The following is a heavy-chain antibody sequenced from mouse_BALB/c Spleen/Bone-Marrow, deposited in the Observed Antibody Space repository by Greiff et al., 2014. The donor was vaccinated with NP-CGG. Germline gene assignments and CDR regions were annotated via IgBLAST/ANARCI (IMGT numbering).Heavy chain of an antibody. V-gene: IGHV5-6-3*01. D-gene: IGHD2-4*01. J-gene: IGHJ3*01. CDR2: INTNGGEI. CDR1: GFTFSNYG. CDR3: ARGDDDVSWFAY. Sequence: DVHLVESGGGLVQPGGSLKLSCAASGFTFSNYGMSWVRQTPDKRLEFVATINTNGGEIYYPDSVKGRFTISRDNAKNTLYLQMRSLKSEDTAMYYCARGDDDVSWFAYWGQGTLVTVSA.